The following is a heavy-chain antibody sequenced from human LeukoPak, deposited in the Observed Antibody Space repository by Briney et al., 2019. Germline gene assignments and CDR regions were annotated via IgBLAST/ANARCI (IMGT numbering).Heavy chain of an antibody. D-gene: IGHD2-21*01. CDR3: VGMRFASEVNWFDP. V-gene: IGHV1-8*01. CDR1: GYTFTSYD. J-gene: IGHJ5*02. CDR2: MNTKSGKT. Sequence: ASVKVSCKASGYTFTSYDINWVRQATGQGLEWMGWMNTKSGKTGYAQKFQGRVTFTRNTSISTAYMELSSLRSEDTAVYYCVGMRFASEVNWFDPWGQGTLVIVSS.